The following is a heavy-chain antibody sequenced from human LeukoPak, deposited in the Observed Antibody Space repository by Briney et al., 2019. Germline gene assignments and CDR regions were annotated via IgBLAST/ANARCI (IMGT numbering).Heavy chain of an antibody. CDR3: AVGVVVPAARPFDY. J-gene: IGHJ4*02. V-gene: IGHV3-23*01. Sequence: GGSLKLSCAASGFTFSSYSMNWVRQAPGKGLEWVSAISGSGGSTYYADSVKGRFTISRDNSKNTLYLQMNSLRAEDTAVYYCAVGVVVPAARPFDYWGQGTLVTVSS. CDR2: ISGSGGST. D-gene: IGHD2-2*02. CDR1: GFTFSSYS.